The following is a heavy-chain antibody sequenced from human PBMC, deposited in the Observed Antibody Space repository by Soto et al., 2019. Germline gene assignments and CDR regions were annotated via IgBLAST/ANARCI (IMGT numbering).Heavy chain of an antibody. CDR3: ARRTVTTGPSYYYYGMDV. CDR2: IIPIFGTA. J-gene: IGHJ6*02. CDR1: GGTFSSYA. Sequence: QVQLVQSGAEVKKPGSSVKVSCKASGGTFSSYAISWVRQAPGQGLEWMGGIIPIFGTANYALKFQGRVTITADESTSTAYMELSSLRSEDTAVYYCARRTVTTGPSYYYYGMDVWGQGTTVTVSS. D-gene: IGHD4-17*01. V-gene: IGHV1-69*12.